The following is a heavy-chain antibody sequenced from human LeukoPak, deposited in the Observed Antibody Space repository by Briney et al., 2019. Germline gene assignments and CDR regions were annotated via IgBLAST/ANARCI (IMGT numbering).Heavy chain of an antibody. J-gene: IGHJ3*02. CDR2: IYYSGST. D-gene: IGHD6-19*01. CDR1: TFSTYW. V-gene: IGHV4-39*01. CDR3: ASPGIAVAGTHDAFDI. Sequence: TFSTYWMAWARQAPGKGLEWIGSIYYSGSTYYNPSLKSRVTISVDTSKNQFSLKLSSVTAADTAVYYCASPGIAVAGTHDAFDIWGQGTMVTVSS.